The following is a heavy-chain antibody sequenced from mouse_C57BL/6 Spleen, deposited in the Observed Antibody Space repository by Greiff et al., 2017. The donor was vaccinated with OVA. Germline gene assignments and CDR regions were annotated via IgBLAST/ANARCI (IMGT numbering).Heavy chain of an antibody. Sequence: EVQVVESGGGLVKPGGSLKLSCAASGFTFSDYGMHWVRQAPEKGLEWVAYISSGSSTIYYADTVKGRFTISRDNAKNTLFLQMTSLRSEDTAMYYCARHLTTVVAKNYAMDYWGQGTSVTVSS. J-gene: IGHJ4*01. CDR1: GFTFSDYG. CDR3: ARHLTTVVAKNYAMDY. V-gene: IGHV5-17*01. CDR2: ISSGSSTI. D-gene: IGHD1-1*01.